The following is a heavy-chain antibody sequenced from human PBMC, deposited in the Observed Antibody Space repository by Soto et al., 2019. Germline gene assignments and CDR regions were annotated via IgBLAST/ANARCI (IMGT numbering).Heavy chain of an antibody. V-gene: IGHV1-3*01. D-gene: IGHD5-12*01. CDR1: GYTFTSYA. J-gene: IGHJ4*02. Sequence: QVQLVQSGAEVKKPGASVKVSCKASGYTFTSYAMHWVRQAPGQRLEWMGWINAGNGNTKYSQKFQGRVTITRDTSASTAYTELSSLRSEDTAVYYCARDIVATISSRYFDYWGQGTLVTVS. CDR2: INAGNGNT. CDR3: ARDIVATISSRYFDY.